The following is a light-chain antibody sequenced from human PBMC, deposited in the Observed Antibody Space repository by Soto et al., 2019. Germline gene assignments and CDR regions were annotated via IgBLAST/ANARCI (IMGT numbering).Light chain of an antibody. J-gene: IGKJ4*01. CDR2: AAS. CDR1: QSISSY. V-gene: IGKV1-39*01. Sequence: DIQMTQSPSSLSASVGDRVTITCRASQSISSYLNWYQQKPGKAPKLLIYAASGLQSGVPSRFSGRGSGTDFTLTLSGLQPSDFATYYCQQSYSTPLPFGGETEVEIK. CDR3: QQSYSTPLP.